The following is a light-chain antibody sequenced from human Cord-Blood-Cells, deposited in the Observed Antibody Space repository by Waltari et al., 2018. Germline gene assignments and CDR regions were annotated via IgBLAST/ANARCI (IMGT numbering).Light chain of an antibody. V-gene: IGKV3-15*01. CDR1: QRFSSN. CDR2: GAS. CDR3: QQYNNWPPLT. J-gene: IGKJ4*01. Sequence: EIVITQSPATLSVSPGDRATLSCRASQRFSSNLAWYQQKPGQAPSLLIYGASTRATGIPARFSGSGSGTEFTLTISSLQSEDFAVYYCQQYNNWPPLTFGGGTKVEIK.